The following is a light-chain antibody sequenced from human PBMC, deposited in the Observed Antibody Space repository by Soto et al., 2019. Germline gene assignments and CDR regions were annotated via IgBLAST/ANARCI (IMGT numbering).Light chain of an antibody. CDR1: QSVSSN. CDR3: QQRGT. Sequence: EVVLTQSPATLSVSPGERATLSCRASQSVSSNLAWFQQKHGQAPRLLIYGASTRDTGIPARFSGSGSETEFTLTISSLQSEDFAVYYCQQRGTFGQGTKVDIK. J-gene: IGKJ1*01. V-gene: IGKV3-15*01. CDR2: GAS.